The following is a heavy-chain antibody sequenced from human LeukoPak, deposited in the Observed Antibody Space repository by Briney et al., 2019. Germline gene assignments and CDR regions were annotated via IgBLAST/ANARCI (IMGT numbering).Heavy chain of an antibody. CDR1: GYSISSGYY. CDR3: ARGFRYSSSWYREYYFDY. V-gene: IGHV4-38-2*01. D-gene: IGHD6-13*01. CDR2: IYHSGST. Sequence: PSETLSLTCAVSGYSISSGYYWGWIRQPPGKGLEWIGSIYHSGSTYYNPSLKSRVTISVDTSKNQFSLKLSSVTAADTAVYYCARGFRYSSSWYREYYFDYWGQGTLVTVSS. J-gene: IGHJ4*02.